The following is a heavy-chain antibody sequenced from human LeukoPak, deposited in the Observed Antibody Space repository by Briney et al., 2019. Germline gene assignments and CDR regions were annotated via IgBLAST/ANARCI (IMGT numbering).Heavy chain of an antibody. J-gene: IGHJ5*02. D-gene: IGHD6-13*01. CDR1: GYTFTGYY. CDR3: ARDRAAVVTIWFDP. CDR2: INPNSGGT. Sequence: ASVKVSCKASGYTFTGYYMHWVRQAPGQGLEWMGWINPNSGGTNYAQKFQDRVTMTRDTSISTAYMELSRLRSDDTAVYYCARDRAAVVTIWFDPWGQGTLVTVSS. V-gene: IGHV1-2*02.